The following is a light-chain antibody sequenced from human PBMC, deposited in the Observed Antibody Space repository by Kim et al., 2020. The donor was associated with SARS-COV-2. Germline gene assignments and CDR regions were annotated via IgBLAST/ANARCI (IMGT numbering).Light chain of an antibody. J-gene: IGLJ2*01. CDR3: QVWDISSDSVV. Sequence: SYELTQTPSVSVAPGKTAMITCGGNSIGGKSEHWYQQKPGQAPVLVMYYDRDRPSGIPERFSGSNSGNTATLIISRVEAGDEADYYCQVWDISSDSVVFGGGTQLTVL. CDR2: YDR. V-gene: IGLV3-21*04. CDR1: SIGGKS.